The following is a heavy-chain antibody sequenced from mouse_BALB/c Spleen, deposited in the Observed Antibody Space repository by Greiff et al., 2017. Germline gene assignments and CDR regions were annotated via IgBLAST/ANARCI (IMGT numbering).Heavy chain of an antibody. CDR1: GFNFKDYY. J-gene: IGHJ2*01. CDR2: IDPENGDT. V-gene: IGHV14-4*02. CDR3: KRVYSDDDVYYFDY. D-gene: IGHD2-4*01. Sequence: EVQLQQSGAELVRSGASVKLSCTASGFNFKDYYMHWVKQRPEQGLEWIGWIDPENGDTEYAPKFQGKATMTADTSSNTAYLQLSSLTSEDTAVYYGKRVYSDDDVYYFDYWGQGTTLTVSS.